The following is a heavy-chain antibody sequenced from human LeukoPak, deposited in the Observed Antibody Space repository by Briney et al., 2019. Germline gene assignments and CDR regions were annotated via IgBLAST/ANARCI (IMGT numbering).Heavy chain of an antibody. D-gene: IGHD3-16*02. CDR3: ARGTSYDYVWGSYRYYFNY. J-gene: IGHJ4*02. Sequence: SETLSLTCAVSGGSISSGGYSWSWIRQPPGKGLEWIGYIYHSGSTYYNPSPKSRVTISVDRSKNQFSLKLSSVTAADTAVYYCARGTSYDYVWGSYRYYFNYWGQGTLVTVSS. CDR2: IYHSGST. CDR1: GGSISSGGYS. V-gene: IGHV4-30-2*01.